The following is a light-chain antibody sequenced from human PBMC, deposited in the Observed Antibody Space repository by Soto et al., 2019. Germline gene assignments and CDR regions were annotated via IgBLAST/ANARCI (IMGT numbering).Light chain of an antibody. CDR1: QSISSY. Sequence: DIQMTQSPSSLSASVGDRVTITCRASQSISSYLNWYQQKPGKAPKLLIYAASRLESGVPSRFSCSGSGTDFTLTISSLQPEDFATYYCQQSYSTPQTFGQGTKLEIK. J-gene: IGKJ2*01. CDR2: AAS. CDR3: QQSYSTPQT. V-gene: IGKV1-39*01.